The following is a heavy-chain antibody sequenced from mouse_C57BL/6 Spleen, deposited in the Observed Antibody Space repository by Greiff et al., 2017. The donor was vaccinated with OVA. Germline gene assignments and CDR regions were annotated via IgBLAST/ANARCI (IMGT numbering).Heavy chain of an antibody. J-gene: IGHJ2*01. Sequence: VQLQQPGAELVMPGASVKLSCKASGYTFTSYWMHWVKQRPGQGLEWIGEIDPSDSYTNYNQKFKGKSTLTVDKSSSTAYMQLSSLTSEDSAVYYCARAGTTVVGCDYWGQGTTLTVSS. CDR1: GYTFTSYW. D-gene: IGHD1-1*01. CDR3: ARAGTTVVGCDY. V-gene: IGHV1-69*01. CDR2: IDPSDSYT.